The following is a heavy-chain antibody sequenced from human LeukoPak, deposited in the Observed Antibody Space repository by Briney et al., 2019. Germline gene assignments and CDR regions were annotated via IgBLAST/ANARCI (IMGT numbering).Heavy chain of an antibody. CDR2: IHYTGST. Sequence: SETLSLTCTVSGGSINSYYWSWIRQPPGKGLECIGYIHYTGSTNYNPSLKGRVTISVDTSKNQFSLKLSSVTAADTAIYYCARGGYYGSGNDFRFDPWGQGTLVTVSS. D-gene: IGHD3-10*01. CDR3: ARGGYYGSGNDFRFDP. CDR1: GGSINSYY. J-gene: IGHJ5*02. V-gene: IGHV4-59*01.